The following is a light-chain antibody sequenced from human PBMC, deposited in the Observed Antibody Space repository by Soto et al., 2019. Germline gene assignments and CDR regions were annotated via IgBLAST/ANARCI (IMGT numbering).Light chain of an antibody. V-gene: IGKV3-20*01. CDR3: QHYGTSLLT. Sequence: EVVLTQSPGTLSLSPGDRATLSCRASQSVSSNYLAWYQQKPGRAPSLLIYGASNRATGVPDRFSGSGSGTDFTLTISRLEPEDFAVYYCQHYGTSLLTFGGGTKVEIE. CDR2: GAS. J-gene: IGKJ4*01. CDR1: QSVSSNY.